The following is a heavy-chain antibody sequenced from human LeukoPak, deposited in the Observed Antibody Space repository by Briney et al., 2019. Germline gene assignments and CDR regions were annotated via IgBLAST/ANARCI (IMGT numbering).Heavy chain of an antibody. CDR3: ASLDY. CDR2: LNPSGGSS. Sequence: ASVTVSCKASGYTVTSYYMHWVRQAPGQGLEWMAILNPSGGSSNYAQKFQGRATLTRATSTGTVYMELSSLRSEDTAVYYCASLDYWGQGTLVTVSS. CDR1: GYTVTSYY. V-gene: IGHV1-46*01. J-gene: IGHJ4*02.